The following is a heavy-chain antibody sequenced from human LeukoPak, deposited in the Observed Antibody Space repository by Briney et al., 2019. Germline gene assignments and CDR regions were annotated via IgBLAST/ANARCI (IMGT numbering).Heavy chain of an antibody. CDR2: ISGSGVST. Sequence: EPGGSLRLSCAVSGFTFSSYAISWVRQAPGKWLEWVSAISGSGVSTYYADSVKGRFTISRDNSKNRLYFQMNSLRAEDTAVYYCARAGPSSSWHQFDYWGQGTLVTVSS. CDR1: GFTFSSYA. J-gene: IGHJ4*02. CDR3: ARAGPSSSWHQFDY. V-gene: IGHV3-23*01. D-gene: IGHD6-13*01.